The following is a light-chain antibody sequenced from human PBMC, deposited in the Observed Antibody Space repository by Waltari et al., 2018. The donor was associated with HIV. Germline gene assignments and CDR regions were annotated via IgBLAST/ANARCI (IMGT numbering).Light chain of an antibody. CDR2: YYSDSDK. Sequence: QPVLTQPPSSSASPGDSANLPCTFPRDLTACCYPLYWYHPKPRSPPSYPLYYYSDSDKGHGSGVPSRFSGSKDASANTGILLISGLQSEDEADYYCMIWPSNVSVFGGGTKLTVL. CDR3: MIWPSNVSV. CDR1: RDLTACCYP. J-gene: IGLJ3*02. V-gene: IGLV5-37*01.